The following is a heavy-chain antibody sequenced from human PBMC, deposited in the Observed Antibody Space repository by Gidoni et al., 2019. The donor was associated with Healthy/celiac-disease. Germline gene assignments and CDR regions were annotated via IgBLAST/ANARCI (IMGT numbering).Heavy chain of an antibody. Sequence: QVQLVQSGAEVKKPGSSVKVACKASGGTFSSYAISWVRQATGQGLEWMGGIIPLFGTANYAQKSQGRVRITADESTSTAYMGLSSLRSEDTAVYYGAREGGKSGIRLWYDYWGQGTLVTVSS. CDR3: AREGGKSGIRLWYDY. CDR2: IIPLFGTA. CDR1: GGTFSSYA. D-gene: IGHD5-18*01. J-gene: IGHJ4*02. V-gene: IGHV1-69*01.